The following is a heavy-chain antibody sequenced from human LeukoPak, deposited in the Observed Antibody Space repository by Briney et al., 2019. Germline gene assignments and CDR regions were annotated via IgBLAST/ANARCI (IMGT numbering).Heavy chain of an antibody. CDR1: GFTFSSYA. Sequence: PGGSLRLSCAASGFTFSSYAMSWVRQAPGKGLEWVSTITTSDGNTYYADSVKGRFTVSRDNSKNTLYLQMNSLRAEDTAVYYCAKDYGSGYYYSDYWGQGTLVTVSS. V-gene: IGHV3-23*01. CDR2: ITTSDGNT. D-gene: IGHD3-22*01. CDR3: AKDYGSGYYYSDY. J-gene: IGHJ4*02.